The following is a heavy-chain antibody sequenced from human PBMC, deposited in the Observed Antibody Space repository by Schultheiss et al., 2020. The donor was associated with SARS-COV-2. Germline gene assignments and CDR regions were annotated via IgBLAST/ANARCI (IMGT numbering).Heavy chain of an antibody. CDR2: ISYDGSNK. V-gene: IGHV3-30*04. CDR3: AKEDSSGWFDY. J-gene: IGHJ4*02. CDR1: GFTFSSYA. Sequence: GGSLRLSCAASGFTFSSYAMHWVRQAPGKGLEWVAVISYDGSNKYYADSVKGRFTISRDNSKNTLYLQMNSLRAEDTAVYYCAKEDSSGWFDYWGQGTLVTVSS. D-gene: IGHD6-19*01.